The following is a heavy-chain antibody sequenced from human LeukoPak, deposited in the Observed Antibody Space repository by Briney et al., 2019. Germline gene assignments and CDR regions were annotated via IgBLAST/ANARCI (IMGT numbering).Heavy chain of an antibody. J-gene: IGHJ4*02. V-gene: IGHV3-7*01. CDR1: GFTFSSYT. D-gene: IGHD3-10*01. CDR2: IKQDGSEK. CDR3: AIQKADLITMIRGIIAY. Sequence: GGSLRLSCAASGFTFSSYTMNWVRQAPGKGLEWVANIKQDGSEKYYVDSVKGRFTISRDNAKNSLFLQMNSLRAEDTAVYYCAIQKADLITMIRGIIAYWGQGTLVTVSS.